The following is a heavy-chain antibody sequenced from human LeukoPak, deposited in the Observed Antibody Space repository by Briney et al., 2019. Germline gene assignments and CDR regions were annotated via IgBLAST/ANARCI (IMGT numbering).Heavy chain of an antibody. CDR2: ICHSGST. Sequence: SETLSLTCTVSGYSISSCDYWGWIRQPPGEGLEWIGSICHSGSTYYNPSLKGRVTISVDTSKNQFSLKLSCVTAEDTAVYYCARPEHCYDTSGYYEYYYFDYWGQGTLVTVSS. CDR3: ARPEHCYDTSGYYEYYYFDY. J-gene: IGHJ4*02. D-gene: IGHD3-22*01. CDR1: GYSISSCDY. V-gene: IGHV4-38-2*02.